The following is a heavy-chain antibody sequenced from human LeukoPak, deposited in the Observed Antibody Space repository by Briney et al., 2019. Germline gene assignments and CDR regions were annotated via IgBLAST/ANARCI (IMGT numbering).Heavy chain of an antibody. CDR3: AKGSHWVMLPGDAFDI. CDR1: GFSFSSYW. Sequence: GGSLRLSCVASGFSFSSYWMTWIRQAPGKGLEWVAVISYDGSNKYYADSVKGRFTISRDNSKNTLYLQMNSLRAEDTAVYYCAKGSHWVMLPGDAFDIWGQGTMVTVSS. CDR2: ISYDGSNK. D-gene: IGHD2-21*01. V-gene: IGHV3-30*18. J-gene: IGHJ3*02.